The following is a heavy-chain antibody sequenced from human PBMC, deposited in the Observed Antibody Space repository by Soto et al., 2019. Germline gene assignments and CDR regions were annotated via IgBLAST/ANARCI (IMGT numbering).Heavy chain of an antibody. D-gene: IGHD6-13*01. CDR2: IGTAGDT. CDR3: ARGARSYSSHDAFDI. J-gene: IGHJ3*02. CDR1: GFTSSSYD. Sequence: VPLVESGGGLVQPGGSLRLSCAASGFTSSSYDMHWVRQATGKGLEWVSAIGTAGDTYYPGSVRGRFTISKENAKNSLYLQMNSLRAGDTAVYYCARGARSYSSHDAFDIWGQGTMVTVSS. V-gene: IGHV3-13*01.